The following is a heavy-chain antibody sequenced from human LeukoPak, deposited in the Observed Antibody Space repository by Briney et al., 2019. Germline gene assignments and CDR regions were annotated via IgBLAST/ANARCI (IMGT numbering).Heavy chain of an antibody. CDR2: ISSSSSTI. V-gene: IGHV3-48*01. D-gene: IGHD2-2*02. CDR1: GFTFSSYR. Sequence: GGSLRLSCAASGFTFSSYRMNWVRQAPGKGLEWVSYISSSSSTIYYADSVKGRFTISRDNAKNSLYLQMNSLRAEDTAVYYCARRCSSTSCYTWEYYFDYWGQGTLVTVSS. CDR3: ARRCSSTSCYTWEYYFDY. J-gene: IGHJ4*02.